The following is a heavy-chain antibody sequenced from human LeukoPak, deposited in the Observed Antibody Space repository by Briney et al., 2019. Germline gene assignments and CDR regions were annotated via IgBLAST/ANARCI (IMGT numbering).Heavy chain of an antibody. J-gene: IGHJ4*02. CDR1: GFTVSSNY. D-gene: IGHD3-22*01. CDR3: AKDPRLYYYDSSGYYLDY. CDR2: IYSGGST. V-gene: IGHV3-53*05. Sequence: GGSLRLSCAASGFTVSSNYMSWVRQAPGKGLEWVSVIYSGGSTDYADSVKGRFTISRDNSKNTLYLQINSLRAEDTAVYYCAKDPRLYYYDSSGYYLDYWGQGTLVTVSS.